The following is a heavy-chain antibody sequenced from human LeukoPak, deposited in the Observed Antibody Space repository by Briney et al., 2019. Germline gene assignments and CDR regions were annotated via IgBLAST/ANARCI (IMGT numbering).Heavy chain of an antibody. J-gene: IGHJ4*02. D-gene: IGHD1-14*01. CDR1: GFIFRNYG. Sequence: PGGSLRLSCAASGFIFRNYGMHWVRQAPGKGLEWVAFLRNDESEIFYADSVKGRFTISRDNSKNTLYLQMSSLRDEDTVVYYCVKDTGRGDFWGQGTQVTVSS. V-gene: IGHV3-30*02. CDR3: VKDTGRGDF. CDR2: LRNDESEI.